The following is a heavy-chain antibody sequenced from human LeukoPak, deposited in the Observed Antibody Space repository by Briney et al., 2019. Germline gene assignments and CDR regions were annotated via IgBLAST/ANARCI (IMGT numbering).Heavy chain of an antibody. D-gene: IGHD2-2*01. CDR1: GFTVGSNY. Sequence: GGSLRLSCAASGFTVGSNYLTWVRQAPGKGLEWVSYISSSSSTIYYADSVKGRFTISRDNAKNSLYLQMNSLRAEDTAVYYCARVDCSSTSCYFYYYYYMDVWGKGTTVTVSS. V-gene: IGHV3-48*01. CDR3: ARVDCSSTSCYFYYYYYMDV. J-gene: IGHJ6*03. CDR2: ISSSSSTI.